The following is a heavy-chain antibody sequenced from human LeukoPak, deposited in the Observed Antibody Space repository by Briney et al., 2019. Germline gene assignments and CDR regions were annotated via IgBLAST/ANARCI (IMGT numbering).Heavy chain of an antibody. V-gene: IGHV1-2*02. CDR2: INPNSGGT. CDR3: AREGGVTTHLVVAFDI. CDR1: GYTFTGYY. J-gene: IGHJ3*02. Sequence: AASVKVSCKASGYTFTGYYMHWVRQAPGQGLEWMGWINPNSGGTNYAQKFQGRVTMTRDTSISTAYMELSRLRSDDTAVYYCAREGGVTTHLVVAFDIWGQGTMVTVSS. D-gene: IGHD4-17*01.